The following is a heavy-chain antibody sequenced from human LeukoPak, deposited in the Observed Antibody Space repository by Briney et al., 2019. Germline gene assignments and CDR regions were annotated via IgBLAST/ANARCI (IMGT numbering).Heavy chain of an antibody. CDR1: SGSISSYY. V-gene: IGHV4-4*07. J-gene: IGHJ5*02. CDR2: IYTSGST. CDR3: ARDRIYNWFDP. Sequence: PSETLSLTCTVSSGSISSYYWSWIRQPAGKGLEWIGRIYTSGSTNYNPSLKSRVTMSVGTSKNQFSLKLSSVTAADTAVYYCARDRIYNWFDPWGQGTLVTVSS. D-gene: IGHD2/OR15-2a*01.